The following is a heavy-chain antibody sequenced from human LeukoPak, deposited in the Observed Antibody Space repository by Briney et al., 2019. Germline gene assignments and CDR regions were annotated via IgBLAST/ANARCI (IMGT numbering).Heavy chain of an antibody. CDR3: ASVRGYSSGWYASGFDP. Sequence: SETLSLTCSVSGGSISSYYWSWIRQPPGKGPEWIGYIYYSGSTNYNPSLKSRVTISVDTSKNQFSLKLTSVTAADTAVYYCASVRGYSSGWYASGFDPWGQGTLVTVSS. CDR2: IYYSGST. J-gene: IGHJ5*02. D-gene: IGHD6-19*01. V-gene: IGHV4-59*12. CDR1: GGSISSYY.